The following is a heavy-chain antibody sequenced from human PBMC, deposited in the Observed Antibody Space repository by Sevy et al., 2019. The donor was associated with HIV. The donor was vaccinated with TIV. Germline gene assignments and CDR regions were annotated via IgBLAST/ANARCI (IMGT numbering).Heavy chain of an antibody. D-gene: IGHD3-10*01. Sequence: GGSLRLSCAASGFTFSSYAMSWVRQAPGKGLEWVSAISGSGGSTYYADSVKGRFTISRDNSKNTLYLQMNSLRAEDTAVSYCAKDSSRWAYGSVSYLAYMDVWGKGTTVTVSS. CDR1: GFTFSSYA. J-gene: IGHJ6*03. V-gene: IGHV3-23*01. CDR2: ISGSGGST. CDR3: AKDSSRWAYGSVSYLAYMDV.